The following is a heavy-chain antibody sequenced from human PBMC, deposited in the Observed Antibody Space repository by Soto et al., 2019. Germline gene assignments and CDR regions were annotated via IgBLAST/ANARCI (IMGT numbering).Heavy chain of an antibody. J-gene: IGHJ5*02. CDR3: AREMGACSDSSCYPGPYDS. V-gene: IGHV3-48*02. CDR2: ITSKSTTI. D-gene: IGHD3-16*01. Sequence: PGGSLRLSCAASRFTLTSYSMNWVRQAPGQGLEWVSYITSKSTTIKYADSVKGRFTVSRDNAKNSLYLQLNSLRDEDPAVYYCAREMGACSDSSCYPGPYDSWGQGTLVTVSS. CDR1: RFTLTSYS.